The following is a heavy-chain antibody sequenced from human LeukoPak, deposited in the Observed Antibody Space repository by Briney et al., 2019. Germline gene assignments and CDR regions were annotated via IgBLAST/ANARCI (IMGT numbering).Heavy chain of an antibody. CDR2: IYYSGST. D-gene: IGHD5-18*01. J-gene: IGHJ4*02. Sequence: SETLSLTCTVAGGSISSYYWSWIRQPPGKGLEWIGYIYYSGSTNYNPSLKSRVTISVDTSKNQFSLKLSSVTAADTAVYYCARLDSYGFPSYWGQGTLVTVSS. CDR1: GGSISSYY. V-gene: IGHV4-59*01. CDR3: ARLDSYGFPSY.